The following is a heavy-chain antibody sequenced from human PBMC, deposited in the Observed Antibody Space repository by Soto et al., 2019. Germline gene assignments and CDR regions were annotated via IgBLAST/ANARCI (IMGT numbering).Heavy chain of an antibody. CDR1: GYTLTELS. Sequence: QVQLVQSGAEVKKPGASVKVSCKVSGYTLTELSMHWVRQAPGKGLEWMGGFDPEDGETIYAQKFQGRVTMTEDTSTDTAYMELSSLRSEDTAVYYCATDRGRRGEGRFLGWLSLSWGQGTLVTVSS. J-gene: IGHJ4*02. CDR3: ATDRGRRGEGRFLGWLSLS. CDR2: FDPEDGET. V-gene: IGHV1-24*01. D-gene: IGHD3-3*01.